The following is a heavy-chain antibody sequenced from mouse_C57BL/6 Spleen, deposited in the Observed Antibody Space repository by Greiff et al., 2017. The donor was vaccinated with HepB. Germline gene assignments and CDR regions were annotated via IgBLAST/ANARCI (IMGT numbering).Heavy chain of an antibody. CDR1: GFTFSDYG. CDR2: ISSGSSTI. V-gene: IGHV5-17*01. Sequence: EVNVVESGGGLVKPGGSLKLSCAASGFTFSDYGMHWVRQAPEKGLEWVAYISSGSSTIYYADTVKGRFTISRDNAKNTLFRQMTSLRAEDTAMYYCARVTTVGAGTYWGQGTLVTVSA. J-gene: IGHJ3*01. D-gene: IGHD1-1*01. CDR3: ARVTTVGAGTY.